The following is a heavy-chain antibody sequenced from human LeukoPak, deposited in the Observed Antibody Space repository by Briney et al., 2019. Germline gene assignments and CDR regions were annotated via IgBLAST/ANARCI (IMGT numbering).Heavy chain of an antibody. V-gene: IGHV3-23*01. CDR1: GFTFSTYA. Sequence: PGGSLRLSCAASGFTFSTYAMTWVRQAPGKGLEWVSSISGSGAGKFYAAPVKGRFTTSRDNSKNTLYVQMDSLGAEDTAVYYCAKAAYGDYAGAFDIWGQGTMVIVSS. D-gene: IGHD4-17*01. J-gene: IGHJ3*02. CDR2: ISGSGAGK. CDR3: AKAAYGDYAGAFDI.